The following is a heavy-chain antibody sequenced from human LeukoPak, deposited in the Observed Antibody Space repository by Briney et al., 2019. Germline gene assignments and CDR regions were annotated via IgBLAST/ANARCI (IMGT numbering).Heavy chain of an antibody. Sequence: GGSLRLSCAASGFTFSNYAMTWVRQAPGKGLEWISAINDRGGDTYYADSVKGRFTISRDNSKNTLYLQMNSLRAEDTAVYYCAKGLRGNYDYWGQGTLVTVPS. J-gene: IGHJ4*02. CDR3: AKGLRGNYDY. D-gene: IGHD1-26*01. CDR2: INDRGGDT. CDR1: GFTFSNYA. V-gene: IGHV3-23*01.